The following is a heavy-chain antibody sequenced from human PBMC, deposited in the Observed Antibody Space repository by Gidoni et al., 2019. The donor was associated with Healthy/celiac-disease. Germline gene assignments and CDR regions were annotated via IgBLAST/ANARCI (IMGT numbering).Heavy chain of an antibody. CDR1: GFTFSSYW. V-gene: IGHV3-7*01. CDR2: IKQDGSEK. J-gene: IGHJ4*02. Sequence: EVQLVESGGGLVQPGGSLSLSCAASGFTFSSYWVRWVRQAPGKGLEWVANIKQDGSEKYYVDSVKGRFTISRDNAKNSLYLQMNSLRAEDTAVYYCARVLYPSFCDYWGQGTLVTVSS. D-gene: IGHD2-2*02. CDR3: ARVLYPSFCDY.